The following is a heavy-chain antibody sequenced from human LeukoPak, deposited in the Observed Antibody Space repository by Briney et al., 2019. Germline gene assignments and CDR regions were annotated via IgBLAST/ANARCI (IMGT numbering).Heavy chain of an antibody. J-gene: IGHJ4*02. D-gene: IGHD4-11*01. CDR1: GFTFSDHY. CDR2: TRNKANSYTT. V-gene: IGHV3-72*01. Sequence: GGSLSLSCSASGFTFSDHYMDWVRQAPGKGLEWDGRTRNKANSYTTEYAASVKGRFTISRDDSKNSLYLQMNSLKTEDTAVYYCTRVSNYVYYFDYWGQGTLVTVSS. CDR3: TRVSNYVYYFDY.